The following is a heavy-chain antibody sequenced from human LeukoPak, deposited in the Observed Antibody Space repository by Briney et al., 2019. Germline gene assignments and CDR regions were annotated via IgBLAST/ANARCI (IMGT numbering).Heavy chain of an antibody. Sequence: SETLSLTCTVSGGSISSSSYYWGWIRQPPGKGLEWIGSIYYSGSTYYNPSLKSRVAISVDTSKNQFSLKLSSVTAADTAVYYCASGIPGANWFDPWGQGTLVTVSS. J-gene: IGHJ5*02. V-gene: IGHV4-39*07. CDR2: IYYSGST. CDR3: ASGIPGANWFDP. D-gene: IGHD5-18*01. CDR1: GGSISSSSYY.